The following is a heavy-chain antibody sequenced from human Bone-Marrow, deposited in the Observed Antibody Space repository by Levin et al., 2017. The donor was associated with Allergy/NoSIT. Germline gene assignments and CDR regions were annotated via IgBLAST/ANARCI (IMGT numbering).Heavy chain of an antibody. J-gene: IGHJ6*02. CDR1: GFRFSDHY. Sequence: LSLPCAASGFRFSDHYMDWVRPAPGKGLEWVGRTRNKAKSYTTEYAASVKDRFTVSRDDSRNSLFLQMSSLKTEDTAVYYCARGATATTNYYYGLDVWGQGTTVTVSS. CDR2: TRNKAKSYTT. CDR3: ARGATATTNYYYGLDV. D-gene: IGHD4-11*01. V-gene: IGHV3-72*01.